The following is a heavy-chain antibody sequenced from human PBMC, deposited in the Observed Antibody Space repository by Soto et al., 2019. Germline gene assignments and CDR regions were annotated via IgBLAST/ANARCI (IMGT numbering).Heavy chain of an antibody. CDR1: GFTFSSYS. V-gene: IGHV3-21*01. Sequence: GGSLRLSCAASGFTFSSYSMNWVRQAPGKGLEWVSSISSSSSYIYYADSVKGRFTISRDNAKNSLYLQMNSLRAEDTAVYYCARDFPGPETTVNNEYWGQVPLVTVSS. D-gene: IGHD4-17*01. CDR2: ISSSSSYI. CDR3: ARDFPGPETTVNNEY. J-gene: IGHJ4*02.